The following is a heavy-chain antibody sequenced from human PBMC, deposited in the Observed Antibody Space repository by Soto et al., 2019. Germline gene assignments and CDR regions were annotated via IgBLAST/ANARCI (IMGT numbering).Heavy chain of an antibody. CDR2: IYPGDSDT. D-gene: IGHD4-17*01. J-gene: IGHJ3*02. CDR1: GYSFTSYW. Sequence: GESLKISCKGSGYSFTSYWIGWVRQMPGKGLEWMGIIYPGDSDTRYSPSFQGQVTISADKSISTAYLQWSSLKASDTAMYYCASSADYGGTRTEAFDIWGQGTMVTV. V-gene: IGHV5-51*01. CDR3: ASSADYGGTRTEAFDI.